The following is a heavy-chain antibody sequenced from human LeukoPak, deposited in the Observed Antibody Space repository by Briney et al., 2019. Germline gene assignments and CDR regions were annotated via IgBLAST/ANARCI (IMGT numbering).Heavy chain of an antibody. CDR3: AKDSGPYSSSWFEY. D-gene: IGHD6-13*01. CDR1: GFTFSSYG. CDR2: ISYDGSNK. V-gene: IGHV3-30*18. Sequence: GGSLRLSCAASGFTFSSYGMHWVRQAPGKGLEWVAVISYDGSNKYYADSVKGRFTISRDNSKNTLYLQMNSLRAEDTAVYYCAKDSGPYSSSWFEYWGQGTLVTVSS. J-gene: IGHJ4*02.